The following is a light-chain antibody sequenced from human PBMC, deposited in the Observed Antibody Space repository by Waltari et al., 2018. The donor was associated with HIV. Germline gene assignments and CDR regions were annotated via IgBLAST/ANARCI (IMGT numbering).Light chain of an antibody. CDR3: CSYACSSTLWV. CDR2: EVR. Sequence: QSALTQPASVSGSPGQSFTISCTGNSSDVGSYHLVSWSQQNPGKAPKRMIYEVRTRPSGVCSLFSSSKSGNTASLTSAGLHAEDEADYDCCSYACSSTLWVFGGGTKLTGL. J-gene: IGLJ3*02. V-gene: IGLV2-23*02. CDR1: SSDVGSYHL.